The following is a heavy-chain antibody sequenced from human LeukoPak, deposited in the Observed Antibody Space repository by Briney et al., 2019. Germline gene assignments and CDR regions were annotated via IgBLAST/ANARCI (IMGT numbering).Heavy chain of an antibody. CDR1: GFTVSSNY. CDR2: IYSGGST. D-gene: IGHD2-2*01. V-gene: IGHV3-66*04. Sequence: PGGSLRLSCAASGFTVSSNYMSWVRQAPGKGLEWVSVIYSGGSTYYADSVKGRFTISRDNSKNTLYLQMNSLRAEDTAVYYCARQSRSYYYYGMDVWGQGTTVTVSS. J-gene: IGHJ6*02. CDR3: ARQSRSYYYYGMDV.